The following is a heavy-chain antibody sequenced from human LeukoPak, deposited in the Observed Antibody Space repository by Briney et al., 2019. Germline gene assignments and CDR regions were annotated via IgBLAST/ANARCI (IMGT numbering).Heavy chain of an antibody. Sequence: SETLSLTCTVSGYSISSGYYWGWIRQPPGKGLEWIGSIYHSGSTYYNPSLKSRVTISVDRSKNQFSLKLSSVTAADTAVYYCARGTGYCSGGSCYIWFDPWGQGTLVTVSS. CDR2: IYHSGST. CDR3: ARGTGYCSGGSCYIWFDP. J-gene: IGHJ5*02. V-gene: IGHV4-38-2*02. CDR1: GYSISSGYY. D-gene: IGHD2-15*01.